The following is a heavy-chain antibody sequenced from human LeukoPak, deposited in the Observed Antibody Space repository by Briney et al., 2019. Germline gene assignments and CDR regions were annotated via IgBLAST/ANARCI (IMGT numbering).Heavy chain of an antibody. J-gene: IGHJ4*02. CDR2: ISSSSSII. Sequence: GGSLRLSCASSGFTFSSYDMNWVRQAPGKGLEWVSYISSSSSIIYYADSVKGRFTISRDNAKNSLYLQMNSLRAEDTAVYYCARDCCGADCYGLFDYWGQGALVTVSS. V-gene: IGHV3-48*04. CDR1: GFTFSSYD. CDR3: ARDCCGADCYGLFDY. D-gene: IGHD2-21*02.